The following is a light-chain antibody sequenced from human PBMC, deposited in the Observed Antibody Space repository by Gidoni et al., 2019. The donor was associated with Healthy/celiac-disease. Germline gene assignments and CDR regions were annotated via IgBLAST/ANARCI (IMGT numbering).Light chain of an antibody. CDR3: QQYYSTPPR. CDR2: WAS. Sequence: IVMTQSPDYLAVSLGERATIKCKSSQRVLYISNNKNYLAWYQQKPGQPPKLLIYWASTRESGVPDRFSGSGSGTDFTLTISSLQAEDVAVYYCQQYYSTPPRFGQGTKVEIK. J-gene: IGKJ1*01. CDR1: QRVLYISNNKNY. V-gene: IGKV4-1*01.